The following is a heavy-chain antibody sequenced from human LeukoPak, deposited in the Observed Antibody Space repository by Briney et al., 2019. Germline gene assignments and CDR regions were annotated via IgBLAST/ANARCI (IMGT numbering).Heavy chain of an antibody. V-gene: IGHV4-59*08. CDR2: IYYSGST. J-gene: IGHJ6*02. D-gene: IGHD3/OR15-3a*01. CDR1: GGSISSYY. CDR3: ARARTGQYYYYGMDV. Sequence: PSETLSLTCTVSGGSISSYYWSWIRQPPGKGLEWIGYIYYSGSTNYNPSLKSRVTISVDTSKNQFSLKLSSVTAADTAVYYCARARTGQYYYYGMDVWGQGTTVTVSS.